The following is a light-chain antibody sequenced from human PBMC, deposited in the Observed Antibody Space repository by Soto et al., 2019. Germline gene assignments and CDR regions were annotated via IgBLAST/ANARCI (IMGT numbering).Light chain of an antibody. CDR2: GAS. CDR3: QQYNNWPLT. J-gene: IGKJ4*01. Sequence: IVMTQSPATLSVSPGERATLSCRASQSVSSNLAWYQQKPGQAPRPLIYGASTRATGIPARFGGSGSGTEFTLTISSLQSEDFAVYYCQQYNNWPLTFGGGTKVDIK. CDR1: QSVSSN. V-gene: IGKV3-15*01.